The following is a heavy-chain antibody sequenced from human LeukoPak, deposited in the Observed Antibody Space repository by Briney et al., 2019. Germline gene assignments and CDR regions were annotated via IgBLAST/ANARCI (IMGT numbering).Heavy chain of an antibody. J-gene: IGHJ4*02. V-gene: IGHV4-39*02. CDR3: ASLLGKDFSLFDY. CDR2: IYYSGLS. CDR1: GGSISSTSYY. Sequence: SETLSLTCTVSGGSISSTSYYWGWIRQPPGKGLEWIASIYYSGLSYYNPSLKSRVTISIDTSKSRFSLKLTSMTAGDTAVYYCASLLGKDFSLFDYWGQGTLVTVSS. D-gene: IGHD2-15*01.